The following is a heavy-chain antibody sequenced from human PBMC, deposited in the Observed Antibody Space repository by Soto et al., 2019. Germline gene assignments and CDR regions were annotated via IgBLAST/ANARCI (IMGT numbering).Heavy chain of an antibody. Sequence: PGGSLRLSCALSGFTFKTYSMNWVRPAPGKGLEWVSSISGSGNYIYYSGSVKGRFTISRDNAKNSLYLQMSSLRADDTAFYYCARDMNTVTTVYFHHWGQGTPVTVSS. CDR3: ARDMNTVTTVYFHH. V-gene: IGHV3-21*01. CDR2: ISGSGNYI. CDR1: GFTFKTYS. J-gene: IGHJ1*01. D-gene: IGHD4-17*01.